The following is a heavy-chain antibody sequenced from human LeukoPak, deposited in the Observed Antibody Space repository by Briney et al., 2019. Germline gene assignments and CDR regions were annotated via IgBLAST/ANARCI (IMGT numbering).Heavy chain of an antibody. J-gene: IGHJ4*02. D-gene: IGHD5-12*01. Sequence: GASVKVSCKASGYTFTSYGISWVRQAPGQGLEWMGWISAYNGNTNYAQKLQGRVTMTTDTSTSTAYMELRSLRSDDTAVYYCARVDIVATSAGDFDYWGQGTLVTVSS. CDR3: ARVDIVATSAGDFDY. CDR1: GYTFTSYG. V-gene: IGHV1-18*01. CDR2: ISAYNGNT.